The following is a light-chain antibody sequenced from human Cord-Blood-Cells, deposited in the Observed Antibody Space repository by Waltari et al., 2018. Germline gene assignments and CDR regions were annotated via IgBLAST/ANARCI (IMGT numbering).Light chain of an antibody. CDR3: QTWGTGIQV. CDR1: SGHSSSA. V-gene: IGLV4-69*01. Sequence: QLVLTQSPSACASLGASVTRTCTASSGHSSSAIAWLTQQPEKGPRYLMKLNSDGSHSKGDGIPDRFSGSSSGAERYLTISSLQSEDGADYYCQTWGTGIQVFGGGTKLTVL. J-gene: IGLJ2*01. CDR2: LNSDGSH.